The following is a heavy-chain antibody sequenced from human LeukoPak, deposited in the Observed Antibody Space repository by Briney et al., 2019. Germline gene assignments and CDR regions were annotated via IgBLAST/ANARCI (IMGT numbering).Heavy chain of an antibody. D-gene: IGHD3-22*01. CDR1: GGTFSSYA. CDR2: IIPIFGTA. J-gene: IGHJ4*02. Sequence: GASVKVSCKASGGTFSSYAISWVRQAPGQGLEWMGGIIPIFGTANYAQKFQGRVTITADKSTSTAYMELSSLRSEDTAVYYCARVGRYDSSGYYPFFDYWGQGTLVTVSS. V-gene: IGHV1-69*06. CDR3: ARVGRYDSSGYYPFFDY.